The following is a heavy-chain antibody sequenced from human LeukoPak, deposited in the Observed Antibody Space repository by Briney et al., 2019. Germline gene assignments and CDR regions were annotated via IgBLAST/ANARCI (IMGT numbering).Heavy chain of an antibody. CDR2: ISYDGSNK. Sequence: PGRSLRLSCAASGFTFSSYAMHWVRQAPGKGLEWVAVISYDGSNKYYADSVKGRFTISRDNSKNTLYLQMNSLRVEDTAVYYCARVYTSTWYLGYLHMDVWGKGTTVTVSS. J-gene: IGHJ6*03. D-gene: IGHD6-13*01. CDR3: ARVYTSTWYLGYLHMDV. CDR1: GFTFSSYA. V-gene: IGHV3-30-3*01.